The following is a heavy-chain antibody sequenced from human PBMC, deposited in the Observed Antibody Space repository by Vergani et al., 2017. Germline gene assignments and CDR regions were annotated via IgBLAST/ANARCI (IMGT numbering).Heavy chain of an antibody. V-gene: IGHV3-48*02. CDR1: GFTFSSYS. Sequence: EVQLVESGGGLVQPGGSLRLSCAASGFTFSSYSMNWVRQAPGKGLEWVSYISSSSSTIYYADSVKGLFTISRDNAKNSLYLQMNSLRDEDTAVYYCARFFNRRGFRRGFDYWGQGTLVTVSS. CDR3: ARFFNRRGFRRGFDY. D-gene: IGHD1-14*01. J-gene: IGHJ4*02. CDR2: ISSSSSTI.